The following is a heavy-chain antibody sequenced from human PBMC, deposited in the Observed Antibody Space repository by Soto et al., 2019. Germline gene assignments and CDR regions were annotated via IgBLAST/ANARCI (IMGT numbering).Heavy chain of an antibody. CDR1: GYTFTKHY. V-gene: IGHV1-46*01. Sequence: QVQLAQSGAEVKKPGASVKVSCQASGYTFTKHYIHWVRQAPGQGLEWMGVINPGNASARYAQKVQGRVTVTSDTSRSTVCMELTSLTSDDTVVYYCARGSSGGSGGTVVLNVCGQGTMVTVSS. CDR2: INPGNASA. J-gene: IGHJ3*01. D-gene: IGHD3-10*01. CDR3: ARGSSGGSGGTVVLNV.